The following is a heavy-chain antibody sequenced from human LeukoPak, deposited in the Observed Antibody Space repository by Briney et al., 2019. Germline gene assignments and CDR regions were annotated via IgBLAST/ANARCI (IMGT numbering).Heavy chain of an antibody. CDR3: ARGDDYATIGY. V-gene: IGHV4-4*07. CDR1: DGSISNFF. D-gene: IGHD5-24*01. CDR2: IYSSGST. Sequence: SETLSLTCTVSDGSISNFFGDWIRQPAGKGLEWIGRIYSSGSTNYNPSFKTRVTMSVDTTRNQFSLNLSSVTAADTAVYYCARGDDYATIGYWGQGTLVTVSS. J-gene: IGHJ4*02.